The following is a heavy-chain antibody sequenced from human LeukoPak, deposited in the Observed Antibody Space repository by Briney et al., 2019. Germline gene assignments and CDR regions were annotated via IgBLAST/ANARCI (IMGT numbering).Heavy chain of an antibody. Sequence: ASVKVSCKASGYTFTSYGISWVRQAPGQGLEWMGWISAYNGNINYAQKLQGRVTMTTDTSTSTAYMELRSLRSDDTAVYYCARDRGAFSGSYDLDYWGQGTLVTVSS. D-gene: IGHD1-26*01. V-gene: IGHV1-18*01. CDR1: GYTFTSYG. J-gene: IGHJ4*02. CDR2: ISAYNGNI. CDR3: ARDRGAFSGSYDLDY.